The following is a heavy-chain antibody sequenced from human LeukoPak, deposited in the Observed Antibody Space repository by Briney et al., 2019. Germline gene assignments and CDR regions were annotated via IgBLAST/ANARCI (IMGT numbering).Heavy chain of an antibody. Sequence: SETLSLTCTVSGGSISSSSYYWGWIRQPPGKGLERIVSIYDRGSTYYKPSLKSRVTISVATSKTQFSLKLSSVTAADTAVYYCARGYTSGRYRFGPWGEGNLVTVSS. CDR1: GGSISSSSYY. CDR2: IYDRGST. J-gene: IGHJ5*02. D-gene: IGHD6-19*01. CDR3: ARGYTSGRYRFGP. V-gene: IGHV4-39*07.